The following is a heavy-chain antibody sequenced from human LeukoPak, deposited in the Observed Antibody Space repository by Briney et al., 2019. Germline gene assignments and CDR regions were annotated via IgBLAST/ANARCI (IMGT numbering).Heavy chain of an antibody. CDR3: ARLPDDGSGTPDY. CDR2: IIPIFGTA. CDR1: GFTFSSYA. J-gene: IGHJ4*02. V-gene: IGHV1-69*06. Sequence: GGSLRLSCAASGFTFSSYAISWVRQAPGQGLEWMGGIIPIFGTANYAQKFQGRVTITADKSTSTAYMELSSLRSEDTAVYYCARLPDDGSGTPDYWGQGTLVTVSS. D-gene: IGHD3-10*01.